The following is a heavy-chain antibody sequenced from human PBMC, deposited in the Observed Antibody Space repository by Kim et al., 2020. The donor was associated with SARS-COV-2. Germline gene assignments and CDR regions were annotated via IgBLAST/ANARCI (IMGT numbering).Heavy chain of an antibody. CDR3: ARQGAYYDFWSGPNHNYSMDV. CDR2: IYPGDSDT. Sequence: GESLKISCKGSGYSFTSYWIGWVRQMPGKGLEWMGIIYPGDSDTRYSPSFQGQVTISADKSISTAYLQWSSLKASDTAMYYCARQGAYYDFWSGPNHNYSMDVWGQGTTVTVSS. CDR1: GYSFTSYW. J-gene: IGHJ6*02. D-gene: IGHD3-3*01. V-gene: IGHV5-51*01.